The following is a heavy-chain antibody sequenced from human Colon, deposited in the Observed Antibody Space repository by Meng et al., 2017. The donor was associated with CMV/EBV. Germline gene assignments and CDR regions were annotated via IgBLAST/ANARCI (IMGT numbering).Heavy chain of an antibody. CDR3: AHRVYCSSTSCKHLDY. Sequence: FSSSTSGVGVGWIRQPPGKALEWLALIYWNDDKRYSPSLKSRLTITKDTSKNQVVLTMTNMDPVDTATYYCAHRVYCSSTSCKHLDYWGQGTLVTVSS. J-gene: IGHJ4*02. D-gene: IGHD2-2*01. CDR1: FSSSTSGVG. CDR2: IYWNDDK. V-gene: IGHV2-5*01.